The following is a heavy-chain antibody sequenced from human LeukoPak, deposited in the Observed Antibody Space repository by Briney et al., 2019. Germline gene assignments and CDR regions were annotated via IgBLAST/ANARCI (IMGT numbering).Heavy chain of an antibody. Sequence: GGSLRLSCLASGFTFSSYEMSWVRQAPGKGLEWVSYISPSGSDIKYADSVKGRFSISRDNAMNSLYLQMNSLRADDTAVYYCARDEAGATTEFDSWGQGTLVTVSS. CDR1: GFTFSSYE. D-gene: IGHD1-26*01. CDR2: ISPSGSDI. V-gene: IGHV3-48*03. CDR3: ARDEAGATTEFDS. J-gene: IGHJ4*02.